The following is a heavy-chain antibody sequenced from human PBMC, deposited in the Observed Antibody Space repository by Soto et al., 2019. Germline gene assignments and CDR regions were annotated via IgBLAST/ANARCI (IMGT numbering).Heavy chain of an antibody. CDR3: ARDPGQLGYCSGGSCYSSNWFDP. CDR2: IIPIFGTA. J-gene: IGHJ5*02. D-gene: IGHD2-15*01. CDR1: GGTFSSYA. Sequence: QVQLVQSGAEVKKPGSSVKVSCKASGGTFSSYAISWVRQAPGQGLEWMGGIIPIFGTANYAQKFQGRVTITADESTSTGYMELSSLRSEDTAVYYCARDPGQLGYCSGGSCYSSNWFDPWGQGTLVTVSS. V-gene: IGHV1-69*01.